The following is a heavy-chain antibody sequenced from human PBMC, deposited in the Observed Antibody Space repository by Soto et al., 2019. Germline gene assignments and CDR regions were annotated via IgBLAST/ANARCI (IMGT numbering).Heavy chain of an antibody. Sequence: ASVKCYCRAHGFTGTSYGIRWARQAPGQGLEWMGWISAYNGTTNYAQKLQGRVTMTTDTSTSTAYMELRSLRSDDTAVYYCARDRAVRGVLDYWGQGTMVTDSS. J-gene: IGHJ4*02. V-gene: IGHV1-18*04. D-gene: IGHD3-10*01. CDR2: ISAYNGTT. CDR3: ARDRAVRGVLDY. CDR1: GFTGTSYG.